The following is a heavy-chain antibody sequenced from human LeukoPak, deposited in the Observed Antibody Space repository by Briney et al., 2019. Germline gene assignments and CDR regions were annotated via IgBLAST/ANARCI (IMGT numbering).Heavy chain of an antibody. J-gene: IGHJ4*02. V-gene: IGHV4-59*12. CDR2: IYYNGNT. CDR1: GGSISGYY. D-gene: IGHD1-26*01. Sequence: SETLSLTCTVSGGSISGYYCSWIRQPPGKGLEWVGSIYYNGNTDYNPSLGNRVTMSVDTSKNKFSLRLSSVTAADTAVYYRARMGGASRSTYYFNDWGQGTLVTVSS. CDR3: ARMGGASRSTYYFND.